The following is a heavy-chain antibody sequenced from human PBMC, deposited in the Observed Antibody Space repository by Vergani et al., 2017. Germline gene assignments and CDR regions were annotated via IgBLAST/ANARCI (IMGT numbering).Heavy chain of an antibody. CDR3: ANHFGGWGIDY. Sequence: QVQLVESGGGVVQRGGSLRLSCATSGFTLSNYDMQWIRQGPGKGLEFVAFIQFDGSNQYYADSVKGRFTLSRDFSKNTLYRQMNSLRTDDTATYYCANHFGGWGIDYWGQGTQVIVSS. CDR1: GFTLSNYD. CDR2: IQFDGSNQ. D-gene: IGHD3-10*01. J-gene: IGHJ4*02. V-gene: IGHV3-30*02.